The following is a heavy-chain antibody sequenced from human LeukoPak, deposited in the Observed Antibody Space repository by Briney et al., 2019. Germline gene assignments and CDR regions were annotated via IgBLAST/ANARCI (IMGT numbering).Heavy chain of an antibody. J-gene: IGHJ4*02. D-gene: IGHD4-11*01. CDR2: INSNTGDT. V-gene: IGHV1-2*02. CDR1: GYTFTGHY. CDR3: ARDPVLRKEYSNYILFDY. Sequence: ASVKVSCKASGYTFTGHYIHWVRQAPGHGLEWMGWINSNTGDTYYVQKFLGRVTMTTDTSTSTAYMELRSLRSDDTAVYYCARDPVLRKEYSNYILFDYWGQGTLVTVSS.